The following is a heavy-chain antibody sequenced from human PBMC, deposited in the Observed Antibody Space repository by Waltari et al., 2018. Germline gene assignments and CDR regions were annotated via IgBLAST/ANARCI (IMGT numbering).Heavy chain of an antibody. CDR2: ISYDGFSK. D-gene: IGHD2-2*01. CDR3: AREGGTSGYSGYFDT. CDR1: GFTFSNHI. J-gene: IGHJ4*02. V-gene: IGHV3-30-3*01. Sequence: PLVESGGGVVQPGRSLRLSCAAPGFTFSNHIIHWVRRAPGKGLEWGAAISYDGFSKSYADSVKGRFTIAGDTSKTTVNLQMNSLNTEDTAVYYCAREGGTSGYSGYFDTWGQGTLVTVSS.